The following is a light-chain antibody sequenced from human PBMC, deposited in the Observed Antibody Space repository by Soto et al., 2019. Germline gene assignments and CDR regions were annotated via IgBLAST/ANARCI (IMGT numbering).Light chain of an antibody. CDR2: GAS. J-gene: IGKJ5*01. CDR1: QSFGTN. V-gene: IGKV3-15*01. Sequence: EIVMTQSPATVSVSPGERATLSCRASQSFGTNLAWYQQTPGQAPRLLIYGASIRATGVPDRFSGSGSGTEFTLTISSLRSEDFAVYYCQQYNNWPTTFGQGTRLEIK. CDR3: QQYNNWPTT.